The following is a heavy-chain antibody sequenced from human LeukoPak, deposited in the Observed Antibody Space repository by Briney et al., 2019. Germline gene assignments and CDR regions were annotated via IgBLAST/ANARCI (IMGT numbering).Heavy chain of an antibody. CDR1: GFTFSIYW. Sequence: GGSLRLSCAASGFTFSIYWMHWVRQAPGEGLVWVSRISSDESSTNYADSVEGRFTISRDNTKNTLYLQMNSLRAEDTAVYFCAREGGSFLRYFDSWGQGTLVTVSS. CDR2: ISSDESST. V-gene: IGHV3-74*01. CDR3: AREGGSFLRYFDS. J-gene: IGHJ4*02. D-gene: IGHD1-26*01.